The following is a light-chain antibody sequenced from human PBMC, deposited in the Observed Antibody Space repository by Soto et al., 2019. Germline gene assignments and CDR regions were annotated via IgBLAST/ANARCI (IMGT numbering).Light chain of an antibody. J-gene: IGKJ1*01. V-gene: IGKV1-5*01. CDR2: DDS. Sequence: IQMTQSPSTLSASVGDRVTITCRASQSISDTLAWYQQKPGKAPMLLMYDDSTLERGVPARFSGSGSGTEFSLTISSLQPDDFATYYCQHYNSYSEAFGQGTKVDIK. CDR3: QHYNSYSEA. CDR1: QSISDT.